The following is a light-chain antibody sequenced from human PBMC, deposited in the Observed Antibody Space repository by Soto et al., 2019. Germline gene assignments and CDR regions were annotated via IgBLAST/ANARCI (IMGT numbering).Light chain of an antibody. CDR3: SSYTSSTTYV. J-gene: IGLJ1*01. V-gene: IGLV2-14*01. CDR1: SSDVGGYNY. Sequence: QSVLTQPASVSASPGQSIAISCTGSSSDVGGYNYVSWYQQHPGKAPKLMIYDVSNRPSGVSNRFSGSKSGNTASLTISGLQAEDEADYYCSSYTSSTTYVFGAGTKLTV. CDR2: DVS.